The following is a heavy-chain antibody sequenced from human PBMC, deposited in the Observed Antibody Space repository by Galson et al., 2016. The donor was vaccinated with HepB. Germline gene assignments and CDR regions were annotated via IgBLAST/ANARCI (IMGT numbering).Heavy chain of an antibody. D-gene: IGHD1-7*01. CDR2: ISSSGSTI. CDR1: GFTFSYYY. V-gene: IGHV3-11*04. Sequence: SLRLSCAASGFTFSYYYMSWIRQAPGKGLEWVSYISSSGSTIYYADSVKGRFTISRDNAKNSLYLQMNSLRPEDTAVYYCAKGGDNWNFFDSCGQGTLVTVSS. CDR3: AKGGDNWNFFDS. J-gene: IGHJ4*02.